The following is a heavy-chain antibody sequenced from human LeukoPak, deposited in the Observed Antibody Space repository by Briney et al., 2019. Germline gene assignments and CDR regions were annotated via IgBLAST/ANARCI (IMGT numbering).Heavy chain of an antibody. Sequence: PSETLSLTCTVSGGSIRSYYWSWIRLPAGKRLESIGRIYTTGTTNYNPSLKSRVTMSVDVSKNQFSLSLSSVTAADSAVYYCARDGYTASYYSLDYWGQGIQVTVSS. CDR1: GGSIRSYY. V-gene: IGHV4-4*07. CDR2: IYTTGTT. CDR3: ARDGYTASYYSLDY. J-gene: IGHJ4*02. D-gene: IGHD1-26*01.